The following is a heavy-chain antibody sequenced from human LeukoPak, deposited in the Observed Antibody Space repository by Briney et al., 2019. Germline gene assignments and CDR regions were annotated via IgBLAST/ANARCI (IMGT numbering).Heavy chain of an antibody. CDR1: GYTFTSYG. Sequence: ASVKVSCKASGYTFTSYGISWVRQAPGQGLEWMGWISAYNGNTNYAQKLQGRVTMTTDTSTSTAYLELRSLRSDDTAVYYCARDGAYCSGGNCSSWPYYYYYGMDVWGQGTTVTVSS. J-gene: IGHJ6*02. CDR2: ISAYNGNT. D-gene: IGHD2-15*01. CDR3: ARDGAYCSGGNCSSWPYYYYYGMDV. V-gene: IGHV1-18*01.